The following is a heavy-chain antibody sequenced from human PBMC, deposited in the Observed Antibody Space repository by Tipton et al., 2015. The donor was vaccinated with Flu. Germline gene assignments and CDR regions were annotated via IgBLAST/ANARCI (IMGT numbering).Heavy chain of an antibody. CDR1: GFTFSSYE. D-gene: IGHD3-10*01. CDR2: ISSSGSTI. J-gene: IGHJ4*02. Sequence: SLRLSCAASGFTFSSYEMNWVRQAPGKGLEWVSYISSSGSTIYYADSVKGRFTISRDNAKNSLYLQMNSLRAEDTAVYYCASLGFTMVRGVIIFDYWGRGTLVTVSS. V-gene: IGHV3-48*03. CDR3: ASLGFTMVRGVIIFDY.